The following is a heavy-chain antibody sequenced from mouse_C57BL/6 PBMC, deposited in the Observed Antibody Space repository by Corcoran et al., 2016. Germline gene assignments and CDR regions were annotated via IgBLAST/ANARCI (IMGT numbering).Heavy chain of an antibody. J-gene: IGHJ3*01. CDR1: GYTFTDYY. Sequence: EVQLQQSGPELVKPGASVKISCKASGYTFTDYYMNWVKQSHGKSLEWIGDINPNNGGTSYNQKFKGKATLTVDKSSSTAYMELNSLTSEDSAVYYCARGSTVVDWFAYWGQGTLVTVSA. D-gene: IGHD1-1*01. CDR2: INPNNGGT. CDR3: ARGSTVVDWFAY. V-gene: IGHV1-26*01.